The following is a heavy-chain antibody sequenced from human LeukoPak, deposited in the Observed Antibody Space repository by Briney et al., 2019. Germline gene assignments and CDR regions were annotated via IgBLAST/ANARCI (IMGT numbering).Heavy chain of an antibody. J-gene: IGHJ4*02. V-gene: IGHV3-7*01. Sequence: QPGGSLRLSCAASGFIFSRYWMTWVRQAPGKGLGWVANINQDGSERYYVDSVKDRFTISRDNAKNSLYLQMNSLRAEDTAVYYCAIPRITGTRAWVYWGQGALVTVSS. D-gene: IGHD1-7*01. CDR2: INQDGSER. CDR3: AIPRITGTRAWVY. CDR1: GFIFSRYW.